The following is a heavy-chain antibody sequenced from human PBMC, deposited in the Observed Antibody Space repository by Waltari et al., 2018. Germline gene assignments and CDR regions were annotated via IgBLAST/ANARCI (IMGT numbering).Heavy chain of an antibody. CDR2: IYYSGST. CDR1: GGSISSYY. CDR3: ARERFRWGDYAHPYYYYYGMDV. V-gene: IGHV4-59*01. J-gene: IGHJ6*02. Sequence: QVQLQESGPGLVKPSETLSLTCTVSGGSISSYYWSWIRQPPGKGLEWIGYIYYSGSTNYNPSLKSRVTISVDTSKNQFSLKLSSVTAADTAVYYCARERFRWGDYAHPYYYYYGMDVWGQGTTVTVSS. D-gene: IGHD4-17*01.